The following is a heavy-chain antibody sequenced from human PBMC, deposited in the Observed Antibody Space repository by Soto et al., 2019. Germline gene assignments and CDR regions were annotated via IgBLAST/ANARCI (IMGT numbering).Heavy chain of an antibody. CDR1: GYTFGAYY. J-gene: IGHJ6*02. CDR3: AREFESGDLGLDL. Sequence: QVQLVQSGPEVKTPGASVRVSCKSSGYTFGAYYIHWVRQAPGQGLEWMGWVSPLSGGTNIAQRFQGRLKLPTDASINTVFMELSSLRSGDTALYFCAREFESGDLGLDLWGQGTTVSVS. D-gene: IGHD2-21*01. V-gene: IGHV1-2*02. CDR2: VSPLSGGT.